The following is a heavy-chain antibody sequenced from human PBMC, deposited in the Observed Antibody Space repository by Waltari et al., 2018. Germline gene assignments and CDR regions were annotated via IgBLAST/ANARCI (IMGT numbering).Heavy chain of an antibody. CDR3: VRSLNFTSEM. V-gene: IGHV3-74*01. Sequence: EVRLAESGGGLVQPGGSLILSCAASGFMLPDHWMHWVRQAPGKGLVWVSHINIDGSVTNYGNAVQGRFTISRDNAKKTIYLQMNGLRAEDTALYYCVRSLNFTSEMWGQGTMVTVSS. J-gene: IGHJ3*02. CDR1: GFMLPDHW. CDR2: INIDGSVT.